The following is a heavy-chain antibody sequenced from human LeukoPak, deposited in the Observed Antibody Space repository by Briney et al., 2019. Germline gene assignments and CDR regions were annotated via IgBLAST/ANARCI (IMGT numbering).Heavy chain of an antibody. CDR3: ARTYCSGGGCYSGSPYYYYYYGMDV. CDR1: GGSIRSYY. D-gene: IGHD2-15*01. Sequence: SETLSLTCTVSGGSIRSYYWSWIRQPPGKALEWIGYIYYSGSTYYNPSLKSRVTISVDTSKNQFSLKLSSVTAADTAVYYCARTYCSGGGCYSGSPYYYYYYGMDVWGQGTTVTVSS. V-gene: IGHV4-59*06. J-gene: IGHJ6*02. CDR2: IYYSGST.